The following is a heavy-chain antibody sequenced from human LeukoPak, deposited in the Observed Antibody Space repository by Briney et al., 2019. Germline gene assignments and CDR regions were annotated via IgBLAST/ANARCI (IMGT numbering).Heavy chain of an antibody. CDR1: GFTFSSYA. CDR2: ISYDGNFK. J-gene: IGHJ4*02. Sequence: GGSLRLSCAASGFTFSSYALHWVRQAPGKGLEWVAVISYDGNFKYYADSVRGRVSVSRDNSKNTVSLQMNSLRPEDTAVYYCARDQLAYSGYGTLFAYWGQGTLVTVSS. CDR3: ARDQLAYSGYGTLFAY. V-gene: IGHV3-30*04. D-gene: IGHD5-12*01.